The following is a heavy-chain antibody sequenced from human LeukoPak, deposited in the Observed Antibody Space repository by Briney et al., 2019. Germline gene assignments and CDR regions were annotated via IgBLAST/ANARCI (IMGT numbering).Heavy chain of an antibody. CDR3: ARDDTNGGYYEFGY. V-gene: IGHV3-48*03. CDR2: ISSSGSTI. D-gene: IGHD4-17*01. CDR1: GFTFSSYD. J-gene: IGHJ4*02. Sequence: PGGSLRLSCAASGFTFSSYDMNWVRQAPGKGLEWVSYISSSGSTIYYADSVKGRFTISRDNAKNSLYLQMNSLRAEDTAVYYCARDDTNGGYYEFGYWGQGTLVTVSS.